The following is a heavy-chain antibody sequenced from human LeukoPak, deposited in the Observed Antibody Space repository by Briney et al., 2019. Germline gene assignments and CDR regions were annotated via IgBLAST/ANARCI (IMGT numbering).Heavy chain of an antibody. Sequence: GGSLRLSSAAPGFTFDDYGMSSGRHAPGKGLEWVSGINRNGGSTGYADSVKGRFTISRDNAKNSLYLQMNSLRAEDTALYYCAREFYYDSSGYYTYDYWGQGTLVSVSS. J-gene: IGHJ4*02. D-gene: IGHD3-22*01. CDR1: GFTFDDYG. V-gene: IGHV3-20*03. CDR3: AREFYYDSSGYYTYDY. CDR2: INRNGGST.